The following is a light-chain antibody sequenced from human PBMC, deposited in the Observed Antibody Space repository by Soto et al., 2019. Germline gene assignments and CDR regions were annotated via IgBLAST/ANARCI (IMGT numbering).Light chain of an antibody. CDR1: QSIGSW. Sequence: DIQMTQSPSTLSASVGDRVTITCRASQSIGSWLAWYQQKPGKAPKLLIYKASSLESGVPSRFSGSGSGTEFPLTISSLQPDDFATYYCQQYNTYPLTFGGGTKVDIK. V-gene: IGKV1-5*03. CDR3: QQYNTYPLT. J-gene: IGKJ4*01. CDR2: KAS.